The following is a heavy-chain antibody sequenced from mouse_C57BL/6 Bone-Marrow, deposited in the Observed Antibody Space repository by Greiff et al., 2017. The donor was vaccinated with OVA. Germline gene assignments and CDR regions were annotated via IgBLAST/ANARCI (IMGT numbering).Heavy chain of an antibody. CDR1: GYTFTSYW. CDR3: ARLGGLFDY. D-gene: IGHD3-3*01. V-gene: IGHV1-69*01. J-gene: IGHJ2*01. CDR2: IDPSDSYT. Sequence: VKLQQPGAELVMPGASVKLSCKASGYTFTSYWMHWVKQRPGQGLEWIGEIDPSDSYTNYNQKFKGKSTLTVDKSSSTAYMQLSSLTSEDSAVYYCARLGGLFDYWGQGTTLTVSS.